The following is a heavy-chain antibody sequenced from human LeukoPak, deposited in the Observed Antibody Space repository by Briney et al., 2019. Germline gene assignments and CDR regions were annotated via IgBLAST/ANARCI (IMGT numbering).Heavy chain of an antibody. Sequence: ASVKVSCKASGYTFTSYGISWVRQAPGQGLEWMGIINPSGGSTSYAQKFQGRVTMTRDTSTSTVYMELSSLRSEDTAVYYCAREQLVWARSIDYWGQGTLVTVSS. D-gene: IGHD6-6*01. CDR3: AREQLVWARSIDY. CDR1: GYTFTSYG. J-gene: IGHJ4*02. V-gene: IGHV1-46*01. CDR2: INPSGGST.